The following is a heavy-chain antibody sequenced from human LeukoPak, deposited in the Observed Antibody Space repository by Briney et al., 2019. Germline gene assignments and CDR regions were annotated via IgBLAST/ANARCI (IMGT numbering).Heavy chain of an antibody. D-gene: IGHD6-19*01. CDR1: GFTFSSHG. J-gene: IGHJ4*02. V-gene: IGHV3-23*01. CDR3: AKDMGIAVAGRDYFDY. CDR2: ISPSGGIT. Sequence: PGGSLRLSCAASGFTFSSHGMNWVRQAPGKGLEWVSGISPSGGITYYTDSVKGRFTISRDNSKNTQSLQMNSLRAEDTAVYYCAKDMGIAVAGRDYFDYWGQGTLVTVSS.